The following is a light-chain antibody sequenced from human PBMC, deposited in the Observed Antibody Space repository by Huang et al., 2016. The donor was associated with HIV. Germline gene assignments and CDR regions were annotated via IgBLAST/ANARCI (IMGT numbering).Light chain of an antibody. V-gene: IGKV3D-15*01. J-gene: IGKJ4*01. CDR3: QQYDDWPPGLT. CDR2: DAA. Sequence: EIVMTQSPATLSVSPGGRATLSCRASQNVRRQLAWYQQNPGQAPRLLIYDAATRASGIPARFSGSGSGTEFTLTISGLQSEDFAVYYCQQYDDWPPGLTFGGGTKVDI. CDR1: QNVRRQ.